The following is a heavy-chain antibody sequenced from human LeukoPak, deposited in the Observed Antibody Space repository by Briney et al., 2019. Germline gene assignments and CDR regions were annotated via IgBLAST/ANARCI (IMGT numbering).Heavy chain of an antibody. D-gene: IGHD3-22*01. Sequence: SETLSLTCAVYGGSFSGYYWSWTRQPPGKGLEWIGEINHSGSTNYNPSLKSRVTISVDTSKNQFSLKLSSVTAADTAVYYCARGYNIDSSGIGFDYWGQGTLVTVSS. CDR3: ARGYNIDSSGIGFDY. CDR1: GGSFSGYY. J-gene: IGHJ4*02. CDR2: INHSGST. V-gene: IGHV4-34*01.